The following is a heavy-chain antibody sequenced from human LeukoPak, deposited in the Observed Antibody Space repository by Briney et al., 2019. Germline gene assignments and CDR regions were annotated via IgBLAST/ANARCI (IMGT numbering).Heavy chain of an antibody. Sequence: PGGSLRLSCAASGFTFSSYAMSWVRQAPGKGLEWVSAISGSGGSTYYADSVKGRFSISRHNSKNTVYLQMNSLRAEDTAVYYCARELREHGVFDIWGQGTMVTVSS. CDR2: ISGSGGST. CDR3: ARELREHGVFDI. J-gene: IGHJ3*02. CDR1: GFTFSSYA. D-gene: IGHD1-26*01. V-gene: IGHV3-23*01.